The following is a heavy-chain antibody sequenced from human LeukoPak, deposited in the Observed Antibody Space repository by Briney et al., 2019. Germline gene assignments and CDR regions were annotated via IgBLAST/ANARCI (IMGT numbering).Heavy chain of an antibody. CDR3: ARGPPTAQYFQH. Sequence: ASVKVSCKASGYTFTTYDINWVRQATGQGLQWMGWINPNSGNTGYAQKFPGRITITRNTSISTVYMELSSLRSEDTAVYYCARGPPTAQYFQHWGQGTLVTVSS. CDR1: GYTFTTYD. CDR2: INPNSGNT. D-gene: IGHD1-1*01. V-gene: IGHV1-8*03. J-gene: IGHJ1*01.